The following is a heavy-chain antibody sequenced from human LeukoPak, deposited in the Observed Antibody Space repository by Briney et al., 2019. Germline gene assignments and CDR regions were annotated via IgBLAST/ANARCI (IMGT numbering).Heavy chain of an antibody. CDR1: DSSFRSHD. CDR2: IAADGAS. V-gene: IGHV3-23*01. Sequence: GGSLRLSCAASDSSFRSHDMSWVRQTLERGLEWVSSIAADGASWYADSVRGRFTISRDRSQNILYLQMNSLRADDTAIYYCAKGPNFGSWRAVDYWGQGSLVTVSS. CDR3: AKGPNFGSWRAVDY. J-gene: IGHJ4*02. D-gene: IGHD3-10*01.